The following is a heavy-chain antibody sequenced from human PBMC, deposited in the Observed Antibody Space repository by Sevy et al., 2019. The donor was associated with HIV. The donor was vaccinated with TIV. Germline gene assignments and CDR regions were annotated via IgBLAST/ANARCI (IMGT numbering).Heavy chain of an antibody. CDR1: GLPFTDYF. Sequence: GGSLRLSCAVSGLPFTDYFMGWVHQAPGKGLEWVADVNQDGSQKYYVDSVRGRFTISRDNAKNSVYLQMNRLRLDDTAVYYCARELWPGDYWGQGSLVTVSS. CDR3: ARELWPGDY. J-gene: IGHJ4*02. CDR2: VNQDGSQK. D-gene: IGHD2-21*01. V-gene: IGHV3-7*01.